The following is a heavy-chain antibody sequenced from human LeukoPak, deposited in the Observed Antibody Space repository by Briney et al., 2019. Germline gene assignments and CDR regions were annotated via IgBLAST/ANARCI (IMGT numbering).Heavy chain of an antibody. D-gene: IGHD6-6*01. V-gene: IGHV1-2*02. Sequence: RASVKVSCKASGYTFTGYYMHWVRQAPGQGLEWMGWINPNSGGTNYAQKFQGRVTMTRDTSISTAYMELSGLRSDDTAVYYCARGIAVRPQWDYFDYWGQGTLVTVSS. CDR2: INPNSGGT. CDR3: ARGIAVRPQWDYFDY. CDR1: GYTFTGYY. J-gene: IGHJ4*02.